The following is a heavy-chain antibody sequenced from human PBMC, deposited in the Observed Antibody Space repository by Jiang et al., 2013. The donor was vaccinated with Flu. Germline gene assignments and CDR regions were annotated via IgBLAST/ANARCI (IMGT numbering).Heavy chain of an antibody. Sequence: GLVKPSETLSLTCAVSGGSISSFSYYWGWIRQSPGKGLEWIASIYYDGTTNYNPSLRSRVSISLDRSKNQIPLRLRSVTAADTAVYYCASGTVVLTAAGGDNYYYGLDVWGQGSTVTVSS. V-gene: IGHV4-39*06. CDR1: GGSISSFSYY. J-gene: IGHJ6*02. CDR3: ASGTVVLTAAGGDNYYYGLDV. D-gene: IGHD2-21*02. CDR2: IYYDGTT.